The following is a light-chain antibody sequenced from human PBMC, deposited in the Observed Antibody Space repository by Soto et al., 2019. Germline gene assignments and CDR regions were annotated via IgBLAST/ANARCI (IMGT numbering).Light chain of an antibody. J-gene: IGKJ1*01. V-gene: IGKV1-5*03. CDR2: KAS. Sequence: DIQMTQSPSTLSASVGDRVTITCRASQSISSWLAWYQPKPGRAPKLLIYKASILETGVPSRFSGSGSGTEFTLIISSLQTDDFAIYYCQQYGSSSPCPFGQGTKVATK. CDR3: QQYGSSSPCP. CDR1: QSISSW.